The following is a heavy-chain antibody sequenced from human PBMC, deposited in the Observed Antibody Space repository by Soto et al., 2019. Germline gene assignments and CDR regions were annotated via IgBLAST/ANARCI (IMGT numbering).Heavy chain of an antibody. CDR2: IYYSGSS. D-gene: IGHD2-15*01. J-gene: IGHJ4*02. CDR1: GGSISGDYY. V-gene: IGHV4-30-4*02. CDR3: AGGGARWPGYFDS. Sequence: SETLSLTCSVSGGSISGDYYWSWIRQSPEKVLKWIGYIYYSGSSYSNPALQSRPSMALDTFKQKCSLKLRSVIAADTSVYSSAGGGARWPGYFDSWGQGALVT.